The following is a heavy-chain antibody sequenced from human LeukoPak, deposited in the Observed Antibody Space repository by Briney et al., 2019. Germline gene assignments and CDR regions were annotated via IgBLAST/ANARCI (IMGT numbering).Heavy chain of an antibody. Sequence: SVKVSCKASGYTFTSYGISWVRQAPGQGLEWMGGIIPTFGAANYAHNFQGRVTITADESTSTVYMDLSSLRSEDTAVYYCARVQDGYNGAGCFDHWGQGALVTVSS. V-gene: IGHV1-69*13. J-gene: IGHJ5*02. CDR3: ARVQDGYNGAGCFDH. CDR2: IIPTFGAA. CDR1: GYTFTSYG. D-gene: IGHD5-24*01.